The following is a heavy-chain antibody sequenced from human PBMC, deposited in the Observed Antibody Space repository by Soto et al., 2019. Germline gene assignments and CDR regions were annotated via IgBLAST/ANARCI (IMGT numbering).Heavy chain of an antibody. D-gene: IGHD6-13*01. CDR3: ARAGGYSRTTTNTRAYDMDV. CDR1: GFTFNSYS. Sequence: EVQLVESGGGLVKPGGSLRLSCAVSGFTFNSYSMNWVRQAPGKGLEWVSSISSFSNYMYYPDSVKGRFTISRDNARNSLSLQMNSLRAEVSAVYYCARAGGYSRTTTNTRAYDMDVWGQGTTVTVSS. J-gene: IGHJ6*02. CDR2: ISSFSNYM. V-gene: IGHV3-21*01.